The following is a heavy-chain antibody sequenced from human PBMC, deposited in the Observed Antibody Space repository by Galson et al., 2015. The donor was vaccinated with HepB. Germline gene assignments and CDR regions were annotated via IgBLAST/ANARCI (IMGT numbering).Heavy chain of an antibody. Sequence: SLRLSCAASGFTFSSYGMHWVRQAPGKGLEWVAVISYDGSNKYYADSVKGRFTISRDNSKNTLYLEMNSLRAEDTAVYYCAKGLAVAADPLDYWGQGTLVTVSS. V-gene: IGHV3-30*18. CDR3: AKGLAVAADPLDY. CDR1: GFTFSSYG. CDR2: ISYDGSNK. D-gene: IGHD6-19*01. J-gene: IGHJ4*02.